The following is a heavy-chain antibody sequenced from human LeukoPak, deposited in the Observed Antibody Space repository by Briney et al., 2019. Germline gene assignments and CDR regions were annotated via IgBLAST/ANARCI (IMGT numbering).Heavy chain of an antibody. CDR3: ARGHLTILGRNWFDP. J-gene: IGHJ5*02. CDR1: GGSFSGYY. D-gene: IGHD3-3*01. Sequence: SETLSLTCAVYGGSFSGYYWSWIRQPPGKGLEWIGEINHSGSTNYNPSLKSRVTISVDTSKNQFSLKLSSVTAADTAVYYCARGHLTILGRNWFDPWGQGTLVTVSP. V-gene: IGHV4-34*01. CDR2: INHSGST.